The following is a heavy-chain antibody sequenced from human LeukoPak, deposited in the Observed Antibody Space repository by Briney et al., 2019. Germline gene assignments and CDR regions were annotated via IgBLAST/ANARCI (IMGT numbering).Heavy chain of an antibody. D-gene: IGHD2-15*01. CDR3: ARANVVVVAGEYYFDY. CDR2: IYTCGST. Sequence: SETLSLTCTVSGGSISSGSYYWSWIRQPAGKGLEWIGRIYTCGSTNYNPSLKSRVTISVDTSKNQFSLKLSSVTAADTAVYYCARANVVVVAGEYYFDYWGQGTLVTVSS. J-gene: IGHJ4*02. V-gene: IGHV4-61*02. CDR1: GGSISSGSYY.